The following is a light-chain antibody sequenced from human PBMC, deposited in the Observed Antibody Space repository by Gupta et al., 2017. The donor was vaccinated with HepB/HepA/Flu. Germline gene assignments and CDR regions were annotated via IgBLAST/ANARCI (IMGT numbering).Light chain of an antibody. CDR1: QTLLHRDGYPF. Sequence: IVMTQSPLPLAVTPGEPASISCRSSQTLLHRDGYPFLNWHVQKPGQSPHLLIYVASSRASGVPDRFNGSGSGTDFTLFISRVEAEDVGIYFCMQTLDTPYTFGQGTKLEI. CDR3: MQTLDTPYT. CDR2: VAS. V-gene: IGKV2-28*01. J-gene: IGKJ2*01.